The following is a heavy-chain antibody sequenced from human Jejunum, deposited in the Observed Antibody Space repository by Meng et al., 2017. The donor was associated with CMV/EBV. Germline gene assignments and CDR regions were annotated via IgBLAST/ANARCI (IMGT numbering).Heavy chain of an antibody. Sequence: GSISSSSYYWAWIRQPPGKGLEWIGNIYYSGSTDYNPSLKSRVTISVDTSKNQFSLRLRSVTAADTAVYYCATVGGAIFGDYFDPWGQGTLVTVSS. J-gene: IGHJ5*02. CDR3: ATVGGAIFGDYFDP. D-gene: IGHD3-10*01. CDR2: IYYSGST. V-gene: IGHV4-39*07. CDR1: GSISSSSYY.